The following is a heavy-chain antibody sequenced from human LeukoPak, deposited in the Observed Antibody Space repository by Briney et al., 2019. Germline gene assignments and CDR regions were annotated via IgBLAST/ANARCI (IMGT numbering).Heavy chain of an antibody. CDR3: AREVAAAGTYYYYYYMDV. CDR2: INPSGGST. J-gene: IGHJ6*03. V-gene: IGHV1-46*01. CDR1: GYTFTSYY. Sequence: VASVKVSCKASGYTFTSYYMHWVRQAPGQGLEWMGIINPSGGSTSYAQKFQGRVTMTRDMSTSTVYMELSSLRSEDTAVYYCAREVAAAGTYYYYYYMDVWGKGTTVTISS. D-gene: IGHD6-13*01.